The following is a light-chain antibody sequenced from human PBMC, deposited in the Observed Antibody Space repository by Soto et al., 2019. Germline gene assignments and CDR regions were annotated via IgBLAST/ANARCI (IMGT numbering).Light chain of an antibody. Sequence: DIQMTQSLSSLSASVGDTVTITCRASQSISNSLSWYQQKQGKAPKFLIYVASTLQRGVQSRFGSSGSGTYFTLTISILQPEDVATYYCQQTFSPPYTFGQGTKLEIK. CDR2: VAS. CDR3: QQTFSPPYT. V-gene: IGKV1-39*01. J-gene: IGKJ2*01. CDR1: QSISNS.